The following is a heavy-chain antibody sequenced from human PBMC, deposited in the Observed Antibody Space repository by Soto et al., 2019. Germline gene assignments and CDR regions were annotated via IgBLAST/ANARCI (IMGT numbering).Heavy chain of an antibody. Sequence: ASVKVSCKASGGTFSSYAISWVRQAPGQGLEWMGGIIPIFGIANYAQKFQGRVTITADKSTSTAYMELSSLRSEDTAVYYCARDEGGDPGIRAFDIWGQGTMVTVSS. CDR3: ARDEGGDPGIRAFDI. J-gene: IGHJ3*02. D-gene: IGHD3-10*01. V-gene: IGHV1-69*10. CDR2: IIPIFGIA. CDR1: GGTFSSYA.